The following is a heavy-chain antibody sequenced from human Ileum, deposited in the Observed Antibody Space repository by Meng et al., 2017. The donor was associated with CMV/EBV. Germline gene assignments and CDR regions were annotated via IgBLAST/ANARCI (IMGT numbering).Heavy chain of an antibody. V-gene: IGHV4-4*07. J-gene: IGHJ4*02. Sequence: VRLQELCTGLVKPSDNLSLSGTVSGGSVTSHWWSWIRQSAGKGLEWIGRIYITGRTNYNPSLKSRVTLSIDKSKDQFSLRLNSVTAADTAVYYCTRDLLVAAAAVFDSWGQGALVTVSS. CDR2: IYITGRT. CDR3: TRDLLVAAAAVFDS. CDR1: GGSVTSHW. D-gene: IGHD6-13*01.